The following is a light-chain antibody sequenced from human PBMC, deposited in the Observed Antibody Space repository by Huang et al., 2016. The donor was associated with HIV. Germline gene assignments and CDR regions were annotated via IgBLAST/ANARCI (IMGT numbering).Light chain of an antibody. J-gene: IGKJ4*01. CDR3: QQRSNWPLT. CDR1: QSVGRS. CDR2: DAS. Sequence: EIVLTQSPATLSLSPGQRGTLSCRASQSVGRSLAWYQQRPGQAPRLLIYDASRRATGIPARFSGSGSGTDFTLTISSLEPEDFAVYYCQQRSNWPLTFGGGTKVEIK. V-gene: IGKV3-11*01.